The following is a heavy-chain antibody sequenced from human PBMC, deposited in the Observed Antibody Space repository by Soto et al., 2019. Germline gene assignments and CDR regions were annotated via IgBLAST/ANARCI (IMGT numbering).Heavy chain of an antibody. D-gene: IGHD3-16*01. V-gene: IGHV4-34*12. CDR1: GGSFSAYY. Sequence: NPSETLSLTCAVYGGSFSAYYLSWVRQPPGKGLEWIGEIIHSESTNYNPSPKSRVSISLDTSTNHFSLKLSSVTAADTAVYYCARQRPTDGRGEFANYYGMDVWGQ. CDR3: ARQRPTDGRGEFANYYGMDV. J-gene: IGHJ6*02. CDR2: IIHSEST.